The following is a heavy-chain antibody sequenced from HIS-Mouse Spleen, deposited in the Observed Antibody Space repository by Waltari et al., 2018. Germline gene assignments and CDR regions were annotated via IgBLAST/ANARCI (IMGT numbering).Heavy chain of an antibody. D-gene: IGHD5-12*01. Sequence: QVQLVESGGGVVQPGRSLRLPCAASGFPFSSYYMHWVRQAPGKGLEWVAVISYDGSNKYYADSVKGRFTISRDNSKNTLYLQMNSLRAEDTAVYYCARRYSGYDLGYWGQGTLVTVSS. V-gene: IGHV3-30*04. J-gene: IGHJ4*02. CDR3: ARRYSGYDLGY. CDR2: ISYDGSNK. CDR1: GFPFSSYY.